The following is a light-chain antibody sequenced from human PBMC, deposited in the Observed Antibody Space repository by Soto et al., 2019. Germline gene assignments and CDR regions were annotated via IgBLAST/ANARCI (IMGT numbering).Light chain of an antibody. Sequence: EIVMTQSPATLSVSPGGRATLSCRASRSVSSYLAWYQQRPGQPPRLLIYRASTRATGIPARFSGSGSGTEFSLTISSLQSEDFAVYYCQQYSTWPPRYTFGQGTKLEI. J-gene: IGKJ2*01. V-gene: IGKV3-15*01. CDR3: QQYSTWPPRYT. CDR2: RAS. CDR1: RSVSSY.